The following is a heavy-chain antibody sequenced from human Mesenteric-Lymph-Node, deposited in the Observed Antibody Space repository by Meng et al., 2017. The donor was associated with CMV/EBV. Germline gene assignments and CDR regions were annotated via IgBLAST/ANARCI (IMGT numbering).Heavy chain of an antibody. V-gene: IGHV1-18*01. Sequence: ASVKVSCKASDYTFPSFGVSWVRQAPGQGLEWMGWISAYNGNTDYAQKFQGRVTMTTDTSTSTAYMEPRSLRSDDTAVYYCARDYGDHAYHFDYWGQGTLVTVSS. J-gene: IGHJ4*02. D-gene: IGHD4-17*01. CDR1: DYTFPSFG. CDR2: ISAYNGNT. CDR3: ARDYGDHAYHFDY.